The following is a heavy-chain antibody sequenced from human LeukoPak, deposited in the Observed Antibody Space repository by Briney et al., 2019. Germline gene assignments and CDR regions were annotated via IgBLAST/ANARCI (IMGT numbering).Heavy chain of an antibody. J-gene: IGHJ2*01. Sequence: ASVKVSCKASGYTFTSYYMHWVRQAPGQGLEWMGIINPSGGSTSHAQKFQGRVTMTRDMSTSTVYMELSSLRSEDTAVYYCARRSFGDYSSYWYFDLWGRGTLVTVSS. V-gene: IGHV1-46*01. CDR1: GYTFTSYY. CDR3: ARRSFGDYSSYWYFDL. D-gene: IGHD4-11*01. CDR2: INPSGGST.